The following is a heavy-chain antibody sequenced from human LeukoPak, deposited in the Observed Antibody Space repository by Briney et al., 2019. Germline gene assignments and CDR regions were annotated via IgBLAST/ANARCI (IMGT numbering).Heavy chain of an antibody. D-gene: IGHD2-15*01. CDR3: ARSPPGILWANWFDP. CDR2: IYYSGST. V-gene: IGHV4-59*08. J-gene: IGHJ5*02. CDR1: GGSISSYY. Sequence: PSETLSLTCTVSGGSISSYYWSWIRQPPGKGLEWIGYIYYSGSTNYNPSLKSRVTISVDTSKNQFSLKLSSVTAADTAVYYCARSPPGILWANWFDPWGQGTLVTVSS.